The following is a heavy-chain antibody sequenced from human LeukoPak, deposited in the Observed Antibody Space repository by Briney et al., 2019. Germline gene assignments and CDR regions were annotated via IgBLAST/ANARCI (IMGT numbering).Heavy chain of an antibody. CDR2: ISSSSSTI. V-gene: IGHV3-48*02. Sequence: PGGSLRLSCAASGFTFSSYSMNWVRQAPGKGLEWVSYISSSSSTIYYADSVKGRFTISRDNAKNSLYLQMNSLRDEDTAVYYCARDPPYDTAMARDYFDYWGQGTLVTVSS. J-gene: IGHJ4*02. CDR3: ARDPPYDTAMARDYFDY. CDR1: GFTFSSYS. D-gene: IGHD5-18*01.